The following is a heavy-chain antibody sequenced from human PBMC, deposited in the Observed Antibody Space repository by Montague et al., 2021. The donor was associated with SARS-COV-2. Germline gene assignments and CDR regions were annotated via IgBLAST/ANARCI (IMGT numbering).Heavy chain of an antibody. CDR3: ARQGDQLLLEYWFDP. CDR1: GGSISSSSYY. J-gene: IGHJ5*02. Sequence: SETLSLTCTVSGGSISSSSYYWGWVRQPPGKGLEWIGSIYYSGSTYYNPSLESRVTISVDTSKNQLSLKLSSVTAADTAVYYCARQGDQLLLEYWFDPWGQGTLVTVSS. V-gene: IGHV4-39*01. D-gene: IGHD2-2*01. CDR2: IYYSGST.